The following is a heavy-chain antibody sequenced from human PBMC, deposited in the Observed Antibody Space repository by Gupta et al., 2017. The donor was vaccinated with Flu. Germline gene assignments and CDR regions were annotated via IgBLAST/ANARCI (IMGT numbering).Heavy chain of an antibody. D-gene: IGHD2-21*01. J-gene: IGHJ5*02. CDR1: GDSVRSSRYY. Sequence: GDSVRSSRYYGAWIRQPPGKGLEWTESISWRGRRHCSPSLKRRATISADTAMEQLSINLRSVTAADAAVDDCARAYSGSSRADRWG. CDR2: ISWRGRR. CDR3: ARAYSGSSRADR. V-gene: IGHV4-39*01.